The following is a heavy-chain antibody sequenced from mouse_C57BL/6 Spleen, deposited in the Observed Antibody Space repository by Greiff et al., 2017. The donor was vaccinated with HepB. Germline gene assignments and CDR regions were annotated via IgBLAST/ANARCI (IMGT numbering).Heavy chain of an antibody. CDR2: IWSDGST. Sequence: VMLVESGPGLVAPSQSLSITCTVSGFSLTSYGVHWVRQPPGKGLEWLVVIWSDGSTTYNSALKSRLSISKDNSKSQVFLKMNRLQTDDTAMYYCARHDGYYNYFDYWGQGTTLTVSS. V-gene: IGHV2-6-1*01. J-gene: IGHJ2*01. D-gene: IGHD2-3*01. CDR3: ARHDGYYNYFDY. CDR1: GFSLTSYG.